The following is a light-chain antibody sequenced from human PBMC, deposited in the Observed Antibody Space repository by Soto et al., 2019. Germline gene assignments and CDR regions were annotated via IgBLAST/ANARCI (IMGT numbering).Light chain of an antibody. V-gene: IGKV1-13*02. CDR2: DAS. CDR3: QHFDSNPLT. CDR1: QGISSA. Sequence: AIQVTQSPSSLSASVGDRVTITCRASQGISSALVWYQQKPGKAPKLLIYDASTLESGVPSRFSGSGYGTDFTLTISSLQPEDFATYYCQHFDSNPLTFGGGTKVEIK. J-gene: IGKJ4*01.